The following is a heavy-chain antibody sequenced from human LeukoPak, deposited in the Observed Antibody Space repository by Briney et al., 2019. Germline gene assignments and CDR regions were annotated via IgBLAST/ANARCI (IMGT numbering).Heavy chain of an antibody. V-gene: IGHV3-74*01. J-gene: IGHJ1*01. D-gene: IGHD3-22*01. CDR1: GFTFSSYW. Sequence: GGSLRLSCAASGFTFSSYWMHWVRHAPGRGLVWVPRIKSDGNTNYADSVKGRFTISRDNAKNTVSLQMNSLRAEDTGVYYCARAPSESGGYYPEYFRHWGQGTLVTVSS. CDR2: IKSDGNT. CDR3: ARAPSESGGYYPEYFRH.